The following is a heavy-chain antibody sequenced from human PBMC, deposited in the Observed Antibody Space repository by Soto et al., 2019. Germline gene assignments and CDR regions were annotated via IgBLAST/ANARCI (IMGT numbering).Heavy chain of an antibody. CDR1: GGSISSGDYY. V-gene: IGHV4-30-4*01. Sequence: SETLSLTCTVSGGSISSGDYYWSWIRQPPGKGLEWIGYIYYSGSTYYNPSLKSRVTISVDTSKNQFSLKLSSVTAADTAVYYCARSRSVSYSPYFYYYYYGMDVWGQGTTVTVSS. CDR2: IYYSGST. CDR3: ARSRSVSYSPYFYYYYYGMDV. J-gene: IGHJ6*02. D-gene: IGHD1-26*01.